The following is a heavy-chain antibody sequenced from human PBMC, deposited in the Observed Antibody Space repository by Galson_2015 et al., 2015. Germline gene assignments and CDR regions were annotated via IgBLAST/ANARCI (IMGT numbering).Heavy chain of an antibody. V-gene: IGHV3-9*01. CDR1: GFNFDDYA. Sequence: SLRLSCAASGFNFDDYAMHWVRQAPGKGLEWVSRINWNSGSIGYADSVKGRFTISRDNAKNSLFLQMNSLRAEDTALYYCARIGSSGYYGNYWGQGTLVTVSS. CDR3: ARIGSSGYYGNY. J-gene: IGHJ4*02. CDR2: INWNSGSI. D-gene: IGHD3-22*01.